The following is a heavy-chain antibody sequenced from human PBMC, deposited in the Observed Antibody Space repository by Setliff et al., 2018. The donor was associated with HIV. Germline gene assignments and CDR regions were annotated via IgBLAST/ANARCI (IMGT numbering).Heavy chain of an antibody. CDR1: GAPISSGT. CDR3: ARGGPTVAYGVDV. CDR2: IYNTETT. Sequence: SETLSLTCIVSGAPISSGTWSWIRQPPGKGLQWIGFIYNTETTNYNPSLKSRVTISLDTSKNQFSLKLTSLTAADTAIYYCARGGPTVAYGVDVWGQGTTVTVSS. D-gene: IGHD4-17*01. V-gene: IGHV4-59*01. J-gene: IGHJ6*02.